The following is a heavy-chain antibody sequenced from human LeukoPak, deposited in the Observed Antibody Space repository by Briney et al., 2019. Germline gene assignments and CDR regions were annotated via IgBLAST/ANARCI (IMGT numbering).Heavy chain of an antibody. CDR3: AGEGSGGNSNYYYYMDV. CDR2: ISAYNGNT. D-gene: IGHD4-23*01. J-gene: IGHJ6*03. CDR1: GYTFTSYG. V-gene: IGHV1-18*01. Sequence: GASVKVSCKASGYTFTSYGISWVRQAPGQGLEWMGWISAYNGNTNYAQKLQGRVTMTTDTSTSTAYMELRSLRSDDTAVYYCAGEGSGGNSNYYYYMDVWGKGTTVTVSS.